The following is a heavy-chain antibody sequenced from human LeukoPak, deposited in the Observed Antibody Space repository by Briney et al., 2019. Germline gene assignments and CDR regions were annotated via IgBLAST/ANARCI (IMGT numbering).Heavy chain of an antibody. D-gene: IGHD2-15*01. J-gene: IGHJ4*02. CDR1: GFTFSNYW. CDR3: ARGLRYCSGGSCPY. Sequence: PGGSLRLSCTASGFTFSNYWMSWVRQAPGKGLEWMANINQDGSEIYYVDSVKGRFTISRDNAKNSLYLQMNSLRAEDSAVYYCARGLRYCSGGSCPYWGQGTLVTVSS. V-gene: IGHV3-7*01. CDR2: INQDGSEI.